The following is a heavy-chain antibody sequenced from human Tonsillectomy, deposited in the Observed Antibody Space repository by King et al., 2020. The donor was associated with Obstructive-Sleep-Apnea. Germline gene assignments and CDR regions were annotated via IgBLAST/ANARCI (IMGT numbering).Heavy chain of an antibody. CDR3: ARGSSSLYYGMDV. D-gene: IGHD6-6*01. CDR1: GGSISSYY. V-gene: IGHV4-59*01. Sequence: VQLQESGPGLVKPSETLSLTCSVSGGSISSYYWSWIRQPPGRGLEWIGYIYYSGSTNYNPSLNSRVSISLDTSKNQFSLKLSSVTAADTAVYYCARGSSSLYYGMDVWGQGTTVTVSS. CDR2: IYYSGST. J-gene: IGHJ6*02.